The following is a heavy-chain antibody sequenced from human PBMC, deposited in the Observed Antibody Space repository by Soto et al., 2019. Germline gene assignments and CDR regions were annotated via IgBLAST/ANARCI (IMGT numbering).Heavy chain of an antibody. V-gene: IGHV4-59*01. CDR1: GGSISSYY. J-gene: IGHJ4*02. CDR2: IYYSGST. Sequence: SETLSLTCTVSGGSISSYYWSWIRQPPGKGLEWIGYIYYSGSTNYSPSLKSRVTISVDTSKNQFSLKLSSVTAADTAVYYCARGRRAAPADYWGQGTLVTVSS. CDR3: ARGRRAAPADY.